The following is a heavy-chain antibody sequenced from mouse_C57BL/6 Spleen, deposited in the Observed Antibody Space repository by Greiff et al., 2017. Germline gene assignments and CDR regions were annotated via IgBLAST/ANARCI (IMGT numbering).Heavy chain of an antibody. D-gene: IGHD1-1*01. J-gene: IGHJ2*01. V-gene: IGHV1-80*01. CDR1: GYAFSSYW. Sequence: QVQLKLSGAELVKPGASVKISCKASGYAFSSYWMNWVKQRPGKGLEWIGQIYPGDGDTNYNGKFKGKATLTADKSSSTAYMQLSSLTSEDSAVYFCARREWDYYGTYFDYWGQGTTLTVSS. CDR2: IYPGDGDT. CDR3: ARREWDYYGTYFDY.